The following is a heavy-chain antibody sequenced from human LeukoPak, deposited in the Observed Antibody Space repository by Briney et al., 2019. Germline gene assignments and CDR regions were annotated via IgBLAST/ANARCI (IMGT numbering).Heavy chain of an antibody. D-gene: IGHD6-19*01. CDR2: INPSGGST. Sequence: ASVKVSCKASGYTFTSYYMHWVRQAPGQGLEWMGIINPSGGSTSYAQKFQGRVTMTRDMSTSTVYMELSSLRSEDTAVYYCARDQRYSSGWYAVVIKLPYFDYWGQGTLVTVSS. CDR3: ARDQRYSSGWYAVVIKLPYFDY. J-gene: IGHJ4*02. V-gene: IGHV1-46*01. CDR1: GYTFTSYY.